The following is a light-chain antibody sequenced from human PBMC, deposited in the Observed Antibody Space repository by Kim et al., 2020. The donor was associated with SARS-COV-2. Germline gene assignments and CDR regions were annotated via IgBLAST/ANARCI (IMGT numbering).Light chain of an antibody. Sequence: LSVSPGERATLSCRASQNIGTNLAWYQHKPGQAPRLLIYGASARATGVPARFSGSGSGTEFTLTISTLRSEDFAVYFCQQYYYWYTFGQGTKLEI. CDR1: QNIGTN. J-gene: IGKJ2*01. CDR2: GAS. CDR3: QQYYYWYT. V-gene: IGKV3-15*01.